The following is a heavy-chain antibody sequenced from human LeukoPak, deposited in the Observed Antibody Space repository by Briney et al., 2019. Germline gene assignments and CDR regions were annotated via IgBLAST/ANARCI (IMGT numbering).Heavy chain of an antibody. D-gene: IGHD2-2*01. CDR2: IIPIFGTA. Sequence: VASVKVSCKASGGTFSSYAISWVRQAPGQGLEWMGGIIPIFGTANYAQKFQGRVTITADESTSTAHMELSSLRSEDTAVYYCARDLVEGYQLLHAFDIWGQGTMVTVSS. V-gene: IGHV1-69*13. CDR3: ARDLVEGYQLLHAFDI. J-gene: IGHJ3*02. CDR1: GGTFSSYA.